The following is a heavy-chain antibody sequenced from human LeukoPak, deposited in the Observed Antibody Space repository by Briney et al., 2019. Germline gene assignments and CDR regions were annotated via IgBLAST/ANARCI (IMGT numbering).Heavy chain of an antibody. CDR2: IVHSGNT. J-gene: IGHJ3*02. D-gene: IGHD1-1*01. CDR3: ARFGSSTWYKGAFDI. Sequence: SETLSLTCAVYGGSFSGYYWSWIRQPPGKGLEWIWEIVHSGNTKYNPSLKSRVTISVDTSKNQYSLNLTSVTAADTAVYYCARFGSSTWYKGAFDIWGQGTMVTVAS. V-gene: IGHV4-34*12. CDR1: GGSFSGYY.